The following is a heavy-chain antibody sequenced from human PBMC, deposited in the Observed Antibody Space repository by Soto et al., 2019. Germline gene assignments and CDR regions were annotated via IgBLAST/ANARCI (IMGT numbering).Heavy chain of an antibody. CDR3: ARDGYYDSSGYEGSIADY. CDR1: GYTFTGYY. D-gene: IGHD3-22*01. Sequence: ASLKVSCKASGYTFTGYYMHWVRQAPGQGLEWMGWINPNSGGTNYAQKFQGRVTMTRDTSISTAYMELSRLRSDDTAVYYCARDGYYDSSGYEGSIADYWGQGTLVTVSS. V-gene: IGHV1-2*02. J-gene: IGHJ4*02. CDR2: INPNSGGT.